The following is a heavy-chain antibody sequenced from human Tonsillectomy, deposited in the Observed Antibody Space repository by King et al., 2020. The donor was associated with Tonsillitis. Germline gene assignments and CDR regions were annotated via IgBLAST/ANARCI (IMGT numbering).Heavy chain of an antibody. CDR1: GFTFSSYA. Sequence: VQLVESGGGLVQPGGSLRLSCAASGFTFSSYAMSWVRQAPGKGLEWVSAISGSGGSTYYADSVKGRFTISRDNSKNTLYLQMNSLRAEDTAVYYCAKGADSLEWLLYYYYYGMDVWGQGTTVTVSS. V-gene: IGHV3-23*04. D-gene: IGHD3-3*01. J-gene: IGHJ6*02. CDR3: AKGADSLEWLLYYYYYGMDV. CDR2: ISGSGGST.